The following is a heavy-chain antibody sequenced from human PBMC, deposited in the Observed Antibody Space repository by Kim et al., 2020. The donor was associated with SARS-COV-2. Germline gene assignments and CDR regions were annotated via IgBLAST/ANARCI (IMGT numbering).Heavy chain of an antibody. J-gene: IGHJ5*02. Sequence: ASVKVSCKTSGYTFINYYMNWVRQAPGQGLEWMGMINPADGRPTYAQKFQGRVTMTTDTSTRIVYMELSSLRSDDTAVYYCAREKGEIHSWFDPWGQGTLVTVSS. CDR2: INPADGRP. CDR1: GYTFINYY. CDR3: AREKGEIHSWFDP. D-gene: IGHD3-16*01. V-gene: IGHV1-46*01.